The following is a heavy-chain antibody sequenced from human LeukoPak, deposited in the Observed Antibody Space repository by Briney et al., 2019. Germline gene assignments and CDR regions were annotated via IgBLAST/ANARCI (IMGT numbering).Heavy chain of an antibody. CDR2: ITGSGGST. Sequence: GGSLRLSCAASGXTFSSYGMSWFRQAPGKGLEWLSAITGSGGSTYYADSVQGRFTISRDNSKNTLYLQMSSLRVEDTAVYYCANSPKSDYWGQGTLVTVSS. CDR3: ANSPKSDY. J-gene: IGHJ4*02. V-gene: IGHV3-23*01. CDR1: GXTFSSYG.